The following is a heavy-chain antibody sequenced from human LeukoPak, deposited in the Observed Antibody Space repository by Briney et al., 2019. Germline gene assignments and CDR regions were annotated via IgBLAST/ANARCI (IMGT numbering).Heavy chain of an antibody. CDR2: ISSSGSTI. V-gene: IGHV3-11*01. CDR3: ARVPPMVRGVIRASIGYYYYGMDV. Sequence: PGGSLRLSCAATGFTFSDYYMSWIRQAPGKGLEWVSYISSSGSTIYYADSVKGRFTISRDNAKNSLYLQMNSLRAEDTAVYYCARVPPMVRGVIRASIGYYYYGMDVWGQGTTVTVSS. CDR1: GFTFSDYY. J-gene: IGHJ6*02. D-gene: IGHD3-10*01.